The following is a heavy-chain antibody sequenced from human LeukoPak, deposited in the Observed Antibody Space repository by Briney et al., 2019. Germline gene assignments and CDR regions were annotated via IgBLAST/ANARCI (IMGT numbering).Heavy chain of an antibody. CDR1: GGSISSYY. Sequence: SETLSLTCTVSGGSISSYYWSWIRQPPGKGLEWIAYLFYSGSTDYNPSLESRVTISVDTSKNQFSLNLRSVTAADTAVYYCARGRPSDWYRKWFDPWGQGTLVTVSS. CDR2: LFYSGST. J-gene: IGHJ5*02. D-gene: IGHD6-19*01. CDR3: ARGRPSDWYRKWFDP. V-gene: IGHV4-59*12.